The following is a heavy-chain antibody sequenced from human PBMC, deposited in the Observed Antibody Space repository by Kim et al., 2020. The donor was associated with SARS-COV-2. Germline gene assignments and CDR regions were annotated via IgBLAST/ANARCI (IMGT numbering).Heavy chain of an antibody. CDR3: ARGYSSSWYWAFDI. V-gene: IGHV3-13*01. D-gene: IGHD6-13*01. J-gene: IGHJ3*02. Sequence: YPGAVKALFTISRENAKNSLYLQMNSLRAGDTAVYYCARGYSSSWYWAFDIWGQGTMVTVSS.